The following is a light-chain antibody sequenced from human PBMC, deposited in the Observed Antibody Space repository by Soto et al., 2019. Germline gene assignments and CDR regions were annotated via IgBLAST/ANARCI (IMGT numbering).Light chain of an antibody. CDR2: EAS. CDR1: QSVSSY. J-gene: IGKJ1*01. Sequence: EIVLTQSLATLFLSPGERATLSCRASQSVSSYLAWYQQKPGQAPRLLIYEASNKATSIPARFSGSRSGTDFTLTISSLDPDEFAVYYGQQRRTFGQATKVEIK. CDR3: QQRRT. V-gene: IGKV3-11*01.